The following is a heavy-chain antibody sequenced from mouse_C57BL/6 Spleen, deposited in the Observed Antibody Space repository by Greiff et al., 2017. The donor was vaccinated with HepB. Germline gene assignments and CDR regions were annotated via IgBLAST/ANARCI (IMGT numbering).Heavy chain of an antibody. CDR3: ARSGDYGNYVRDYFDY. V-gene: IGHV1-55*01. Sequence: VQLQQSGAELVKPGASVKMSCKASGYTFTSYWITWVKQRPGQGLEWIGDIYPGSGSTNYNEKFKSKATLTVDTSSSTAYMQLSSLTSEDSAVYYCARSGDYGNYVRDYFDYWAKAPLSQSPQ. D-gene: IGHD2-1*01. CDR2: IYPGSGST. CDR1: GYTFTSYW. J-gene: IGHJ2*01.